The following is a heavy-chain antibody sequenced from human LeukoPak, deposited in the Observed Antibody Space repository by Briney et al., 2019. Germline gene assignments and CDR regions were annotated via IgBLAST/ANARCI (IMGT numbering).Heavy chain of an antibody. D-gene: IGHD6-19*01. CDR3: AKDLSSGWSNFDY. V-gene: IGHV3-23*01. CDR2: ISGSGGST. Sequence: GGSLRLSCAASGFTFSSYAMSWVRQAPGKGLEWVSAISGSGGSTYYADSAKGRFTISRDNSKNTLYLQMNSLRAEDTAVYYCAKDLSSGWSNFDYWGQGTLVTVSS. CDR1: GFTFSSYA. J-gene: IGHJ4*02.